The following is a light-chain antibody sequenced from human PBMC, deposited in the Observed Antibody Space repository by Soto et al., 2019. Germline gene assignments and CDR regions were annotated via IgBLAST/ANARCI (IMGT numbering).Light chain of an antibody. CDR2: DAS. CDR3: QQRSNWPPLT. CDR1: QSVGSN. Sequence: EIVLTQSPATLSLSPGERATLSCRASQSVGSNLAWYQQKPGQAPRLLIYDASNRATGIPARFSGSGSGTDFNLTISSLEPEDFALYYCQQRSNWPPLTFGGGPKVEIK. J-gene: IGKJ4*01. V-gene: IGKV3-11*01.